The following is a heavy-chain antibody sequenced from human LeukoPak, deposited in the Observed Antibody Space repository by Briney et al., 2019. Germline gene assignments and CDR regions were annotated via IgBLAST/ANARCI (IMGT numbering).Heavy chain of an antibody. CDR2: IYYSGST. CDR1: GGSISSYY. J-gene: IGHJ4*02. Sequence: SETLSLTCTVSGGSISSYYWSWIRQPPGKGLEWIGYIYYSGSTNYNPSLKSRVTISVDTSKNQFSLKLSSVTAADTAVYYCAREAIRGPTTVTTFDYWGQGTLVTVSS. D-gene: IGHD4-17*01. V-gene: IGHV4-59*01. CDR3: AREAIRGPTTVTTFDY.